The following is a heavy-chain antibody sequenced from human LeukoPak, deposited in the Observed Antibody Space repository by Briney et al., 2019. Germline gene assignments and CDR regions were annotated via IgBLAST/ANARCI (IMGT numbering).Heavy chain of an antibody. V-gene: IGHV3-74*01. D-gene: IGHD6-19*01. J-gene: IGHJ4*02. Sequence: GGSLRLSCAASGFTFSSYWMHWVRQAPEKGLVWVSRINTDETITNYADSVEGRFTISRDNAKSTLYLQMNNLRAEDTAVYYCSGGGSGWYSNYWGLGTLVTVSS. CDR3: SGGGSGWYSNY. CDR1: GFTFSSYW. CDR2: INTDETIT.